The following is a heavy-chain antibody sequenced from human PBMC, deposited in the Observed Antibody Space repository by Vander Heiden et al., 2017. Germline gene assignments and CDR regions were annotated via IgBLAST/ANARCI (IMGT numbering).Heavy chain of an antibody. CDR3: AKDRGGHYYGMDV. J-gene: IGHJ6*02. CDR2: VSSDGTYK. D-gene: IGHD3-10*01. Sequence: QVQLVASGGGVVMPEGSLRLSCAVPGFTCRNYGMPWLRQAPGKGLEWVAVVSSDGTYKYYGDSVRGRFTISRDNSKNTLSLQMNSLRPEDTAVYYCAKDRGGHYYGMDVWGQGTTVTVSS. V-gene: IGHV3-30*18. CDR1: GFTCRNYG.